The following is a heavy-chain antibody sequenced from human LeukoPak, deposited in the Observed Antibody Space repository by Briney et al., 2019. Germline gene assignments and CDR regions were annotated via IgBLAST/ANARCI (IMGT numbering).Heavy chain of an antibody. J-gene: IGHJ5*02. CDR3: ARNFDYGYDYNWFDP. CDR1: GYSISSGYY. CDR2: IYHSGST. D-gene: IGHD4-17*01. V-gene: IGHV4-38-2*02. Sequence: SETLSLTCTVSGYSISSGYYWGWIRQPPGKGLEWIGSIYHSGSTYYNPSLKSRVTISVDTSKNQFSLKLNSVTAADTAVYYCARNFDYGYDYNWFDPWGQGTLVTVSS.